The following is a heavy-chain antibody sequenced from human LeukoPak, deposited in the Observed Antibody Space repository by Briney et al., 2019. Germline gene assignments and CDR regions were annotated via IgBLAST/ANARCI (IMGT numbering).Heavy chain of an antibody. V-gene: IGHV4-34*01. J-gene: IGHJ6*03. Sequence: PSETLSLTCAVYGGSFSSYYWTWIRQSPVKGLEWIGEINHSGSAKYDPSLKSRVTISLDTSRNQFSLNLTSVTAADTAVYYCARRGGRHYGDYYYYMDVWGKGTTVTVSS. CDR2: INHSGSA. D-gene: IGHD4-17*01. CDR1: GGSFSSYY. CDR3: ARRGGRHYGDYYYYMDV.